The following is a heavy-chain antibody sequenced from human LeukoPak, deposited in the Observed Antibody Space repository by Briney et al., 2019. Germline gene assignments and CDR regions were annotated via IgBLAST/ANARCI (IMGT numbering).Heavy chain of an antibody. CDR1: GGSFSGYY. CDR2: INHSGST. J-gene: IGHJ4*02. Sequence: PSETLSLTCAVYGGSFSGYYWSWIRQPPGKGLEWIGEINHSGSTNYNPSLKSRVTISVDTSKNQFSLKLSSVTAADTAVYYCARGRSMVRGVILNWGQGTLVTVSS. V-gene: IGHV4-34*01. CDR3: ARGRSMVRGVILN. D-gene: IGHD3-10*01.